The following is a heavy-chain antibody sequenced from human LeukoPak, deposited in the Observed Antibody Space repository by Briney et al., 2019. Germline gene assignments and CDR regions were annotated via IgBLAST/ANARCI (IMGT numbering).Heavy chain of an antibody. CDR2: ISSSGDT. J-gene: IGHJ4*02. D-gene: IGHD1-26*01. CDR3: AKDAVGATAYYFDY. V-gene: IGHV3-23*01. CDR1: GFTFSSYA. Sequence: GGSLRLSCAASGFTFSSYAMSWVRHAPGKGLEWVSAISSSGDTYYAGSVKGRFTISRDNSKNTLYLQMNSLRAEDTAVYYCAKDAVGATAYYFDYWGQGTLVTVSS.